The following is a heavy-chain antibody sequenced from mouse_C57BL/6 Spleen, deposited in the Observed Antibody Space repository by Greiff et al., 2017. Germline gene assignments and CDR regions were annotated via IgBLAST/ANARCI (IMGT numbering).Heavy chain of an antibody. J-gene: IGHJ3*01. V-gene: IGHV6-3*01. Sequence: EVQRVESGGGLVQPGGSMKLSCVASGFTFSNYWMNWVRQSPEKGLEWVAQIRLKYDNYATNYAEAVKGRFTISRDDSKSRVYLQMNNLRAEDTGIYYCTALFAYWGQGTMVTVSA. CDR1: GFTFSNYW. CDR3: TALFAY. CDR2: IRLKYDNYAT.